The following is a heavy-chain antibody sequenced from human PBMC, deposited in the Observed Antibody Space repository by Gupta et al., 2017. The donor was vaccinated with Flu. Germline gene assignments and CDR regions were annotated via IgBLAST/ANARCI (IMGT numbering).Heavy chain of an antibody. D-gene: IGHD5-12*01. CDR1: GFTFDSYA. V-gene: IGHV3-23*01. J-gene: IGHJ4*02. CDR3: AKESIVATIRCAYDF. Sequence: EVHLLESGGGLAQPGGSLRLSCEASGFTFDSYAMTWVRQAPGKGLEWVSTISGGGGTTSYADSVKGRFTLSRDNSKNTLYLQMNSLRVEDTAVYHCAKESIVATIRCAYDFWGQGSLVTVSS. CDR2: ISGGGGTT.